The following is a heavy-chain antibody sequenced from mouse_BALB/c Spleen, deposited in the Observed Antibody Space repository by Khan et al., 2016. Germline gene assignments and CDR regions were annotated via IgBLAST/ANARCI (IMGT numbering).Heavy chain of an antibody. Sequence: QVQLQQSGAVLVSPEASVKLSCKASSYTFASYWINGMKPRPGQGLEWIGNIFPSYSYTNYNQKFKDKATLTVDKSSSTAYMQLSSPTAEDFAIYYGTRGESTMIRGFAYWGQGTLVTVSA. CDR2: IFPSYSYT. CDR1: SYTFASYW. J-gene: IGHJ3*01. D-gene: IGHD2-4*01. CDR3: TRGESTMIRGFAY. V-gene: IGHV1-69*02.